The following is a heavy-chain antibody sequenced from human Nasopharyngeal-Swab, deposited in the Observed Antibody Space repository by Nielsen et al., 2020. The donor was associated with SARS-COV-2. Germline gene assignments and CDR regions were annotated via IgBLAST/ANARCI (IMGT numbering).Heavy chain of an antibody. D-gene: IGHD4-11*01. V-gene: IGHV3-21*01. CDR3: ARWDYSNYDLDY. CDR2: ISSSSSYI. J-gene: IGHJ4*02. Sequence: GESLKISCAASGFTFNSYSMNWVRQAPGKGLEWVSSISSSSSYIYYADSVKGRFTISRDNAKNTLYLQMNSLRAEDTAVYYCARWDYSNYDLDYWGQGTLVTVSS. CDR1: GFTFNSYS.